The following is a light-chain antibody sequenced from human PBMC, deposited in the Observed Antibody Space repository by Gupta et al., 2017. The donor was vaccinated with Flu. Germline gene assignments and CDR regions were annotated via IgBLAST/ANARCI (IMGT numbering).Light chain of an antibody. V-gene: IGLV4-60*03. CDR3: ETWDSNTRV. J-gene: IGLJ1*01. CDR2: IEGSGDY. CDR1: SGHMNYI. Sequence: QPVPTQSSSASASPGSSVKLTCSLNSGHMNYIIAWHQQQPVKAPRFLMKIEGSGDYQRGSGIPDRFSGSSSGADRYLTISNLQSEDEAYYDCETWDSNTRVFGTGTKVTVL.